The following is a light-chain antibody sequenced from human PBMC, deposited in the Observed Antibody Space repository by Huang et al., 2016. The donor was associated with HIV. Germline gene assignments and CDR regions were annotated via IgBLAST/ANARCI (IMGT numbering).Light chain of an antibody. V-gene: IGKV3-15*01. J-gene: IGKJ3*01. Sequence: EIVMTQSPATLSVSPGERATLSCRASQNIGDNLTWYQHKPGQAPRRLIYGASTRATGISPRFSGSGSGTEFTLTISGLESEDFAVYYCQQFNNWPPRFTFGPGTTVDVK. CDR3: QQFNNWPPRFT. CDR2: GAS. CDR1: QNIGDN.